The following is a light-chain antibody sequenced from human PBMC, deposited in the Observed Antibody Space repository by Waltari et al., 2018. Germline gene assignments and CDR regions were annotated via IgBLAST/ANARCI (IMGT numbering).Light chain of an antibody. CDR1: QGISRW. J-gene: IGKJ2*01. CDR3: QQYEDYST. V-gene: IGKV1-5*03. CDR2: KAS. Sequence: DIQMTQSPSTLSASVGDRVTITCRASQGISRWLAWHQQKPGKAPKLLIYKASTLESGVPSPFSGSGSGTEFTLTISRLQPDDFATYFCQQYEDYSTFGQGTKVEIK.